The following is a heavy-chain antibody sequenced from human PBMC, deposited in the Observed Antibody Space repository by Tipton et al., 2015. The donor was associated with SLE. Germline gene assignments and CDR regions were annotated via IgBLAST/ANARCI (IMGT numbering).Heavy chain of an antibody. CDR1: GFTFSSNW. CDR2: INPHGSDE. Sequence: SLRLSCAASGFTFSSNWMRWVRQAPGKGLAWVANINPHGSDEYYADSVKGRFTISRDNAKNSVHLQVNSLRAEDTGVYYCARDRAMVQVLDAFYIWGQGTMVTVS. V-gene: IGHV3-7*01. CDR3: ARDRAMVQVLDAFYI. J-gene: IGHJ3*02. D-gene: IGHD3-10*01.